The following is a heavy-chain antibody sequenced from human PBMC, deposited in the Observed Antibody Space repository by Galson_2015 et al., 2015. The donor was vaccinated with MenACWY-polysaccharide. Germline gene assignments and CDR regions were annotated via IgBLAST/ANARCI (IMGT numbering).Heavy chain of an antibody. Sequence: SVKVACKATGYSFSSYDINWVRQTTGQGLEWMGWMNPNSGNTGYAQKFQGRVTMTRNTSISKAYIELSSLRSDDTAVYYCARGGKYYYDSSGYLNWFDAWGQGTLVTVSS. V-gene: IGHV1-8*01. J-gene: IGHJ5*02. CDR3: ARGGKYYYDSSGYLNWFDA. CDR2: MNPNSGNT. D-gene: IGHD3-22*01. CDR1: GYSFSSYD.